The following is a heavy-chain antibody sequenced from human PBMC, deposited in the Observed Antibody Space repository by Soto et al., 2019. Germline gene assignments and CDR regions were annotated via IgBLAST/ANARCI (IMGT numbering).Heavy chain of an antibody. CDR3: HGYGY. CDR2: IYSGGST. Sequence: EVQVVESGGGLIQPGGSLRLSCEASGFSVTANYMSWVRQAPEKGLEWVSVIYSGGSTYYVDSVKGRFSISRDISKNTLYLQMNSLRAEDTAVYYCHGYGYWGQGTLVTVSS. CDR1: GFSVTANY. J-gene: IGHJ4*02. D-gene: IGHD5-12*01. V-gene: IGHV3-53*01.